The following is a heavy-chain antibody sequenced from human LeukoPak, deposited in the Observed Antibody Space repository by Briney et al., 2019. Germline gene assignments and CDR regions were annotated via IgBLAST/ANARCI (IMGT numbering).Heavy chain of an antibody. CDR1: GFTFSSYS. D-gene: IGHD6-13*01. CDR3: ARDHSIAAAGAFDY. J-gene: IGHJ4*02. CDR2: ISSSSSYI. V-gene: IGHV3-21*01. Sequence: GGSLRLSCAASGFTFSSYSMNWVRQAPGKGLEWVSSISSSSSYIYYADSVKGRFTISGDNAKNSLYLQMNSLRAEDTAVYYCARDHSIAAAGAFDYWGQGTLVTVSS.